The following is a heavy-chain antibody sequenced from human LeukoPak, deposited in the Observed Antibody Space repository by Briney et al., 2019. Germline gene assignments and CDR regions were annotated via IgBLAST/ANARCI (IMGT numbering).Heavy chain of an antibody. CDR2: IYYSGST. Sequence: SETLSLTCTVSGGSISSSSYYWGWIRQPPGKGLEWIGSIYYSGSTYYNPSLKSRVTISVDTSKNQFSLKLSSVTAADTAVYYCAREGSKESEDWLDPWGQGTLVTVSS. CDR1: GGSISSSSYY. J-gene: IGHJ5*02. V-gene: IGHV4-39*07. CDR3: AREGSKESEDWLDP. D-gene: IGHD2-15*01.